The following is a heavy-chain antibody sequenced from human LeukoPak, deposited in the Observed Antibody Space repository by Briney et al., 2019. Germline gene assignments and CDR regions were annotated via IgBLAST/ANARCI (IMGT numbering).Heavy chain of an antibody. Sequence: SVKVSCKASGGTFSSYAISWVRQAPGQGLEWMGRIIPIFGTANYAQKFQGRVTITTDESTSTAYMELSSLRSEDTAVYYCATALYSNYPKDLPIDYWGQGTLVTVSS. CDR3: ATALYSNYPKDLPIDY. CDR1: GGTFSSYA. CDR2: IIPIFGTA. J-gene: IGHJ4*02. D-gene: IGHD4-11*01. V-gene: IGHV1-69*05.